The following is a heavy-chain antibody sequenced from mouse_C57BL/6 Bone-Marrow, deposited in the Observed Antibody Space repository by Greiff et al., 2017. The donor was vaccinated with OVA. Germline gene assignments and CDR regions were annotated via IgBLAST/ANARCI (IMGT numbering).Heavy chain of an antibody. Sequence: QVQLKQSGAELVRPGASVKMSCKASGYTFTNYWIGWAKQRPGHGLEWIGDIYPGGGYTNYNEKFKGKATLTVDKSSSTAYMQFSSLTSEDSAIYYCARGDYFDYWGQGTTLTVSS. CDR2: IYPGGGYT. CDR1: GYTFTNYW. V-gene: IGHV1-63*01. CDR3: ARGDYFDY. J-gene: IGHJ2*01.